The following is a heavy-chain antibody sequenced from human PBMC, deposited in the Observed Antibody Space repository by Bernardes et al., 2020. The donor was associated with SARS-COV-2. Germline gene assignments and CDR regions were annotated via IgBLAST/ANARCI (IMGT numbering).Heavy chain of an antibody. CDR1: GFSLSTSGVG. V-gene: IGHV2-5*02. D-gene: IGHD6-19*01. CDR2: IYWDDDK. J-gene: IGHJ4*02. CDR3: AHRRSGWYQDYFDY. Sequence: PQLLNATQTLTLTCAFSGFSLSTSGVGVGWIRQPPGKALEWLALIYWDDDKRYSPSLKSRLTITKDTSKNQVVLTMTNMDPVDTATYYCAHRRSGWYQDYFDYWGQGTLVTVSS.